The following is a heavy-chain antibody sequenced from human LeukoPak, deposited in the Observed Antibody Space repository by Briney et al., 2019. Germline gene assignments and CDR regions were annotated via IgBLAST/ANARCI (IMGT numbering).Heavy chain of an antibody. CDR2: TLHSGST. CDR3: ARREWGGGPSALGV. J-gene: IGHJ4*02. D-gene: IGHD2-15*01. CDR1: GGSFNNYY. V-gene: IGHV4-34*12. Sequence: SETLSVTCAVSGGSFNNYYWTWIRQRPGKRREWIGETLHSGSTNHNPSLKSRVTLSVDTSKKQFSLRLSSVTAADSGLYYCARREWGGGPSALGVWGQGTLVTVSS.